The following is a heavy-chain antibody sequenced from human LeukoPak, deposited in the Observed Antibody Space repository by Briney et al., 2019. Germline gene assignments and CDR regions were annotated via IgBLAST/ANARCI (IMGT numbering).Heavy chain of an antibody. CDR1: GYTFTGYY. D-gene: IGHD3-16*01. CDR3: ARAHGWGNWFDP. J-gene: IGHJ5*02. V-gene: IGHV1-2*06. CDR2: INPNSGGT. Sequence: ASVKVSCKASGYTFTGYYMHWVRQAPGQGLEWMGRINPNSGGTNYAQKFQGRVTMTRDTSISTAYMELSRLRPDDTAVYYCARAHGWGNWFDPWGQGTLVTLSS.